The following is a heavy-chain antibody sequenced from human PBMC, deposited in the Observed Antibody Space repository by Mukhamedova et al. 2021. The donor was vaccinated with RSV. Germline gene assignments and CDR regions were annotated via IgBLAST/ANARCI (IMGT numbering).Heavy chain of an antibody. D-gene: IGHD3-22*01. V-gene: IGHV4-61*02. CDR1: GGSISGGTYY. J-gene: IGHJ4*01. Sequence: GGSISGGTYYWSWIRRPAGKGLEWIGRIYTSGSTNYNPSLKSRVTISVDTAKNQFSLKLSSVTAADTAVYYCARNYDRSGYYFDY. CDR2: IYTSGST. CDR3: ARNYDRSGYYFDY.